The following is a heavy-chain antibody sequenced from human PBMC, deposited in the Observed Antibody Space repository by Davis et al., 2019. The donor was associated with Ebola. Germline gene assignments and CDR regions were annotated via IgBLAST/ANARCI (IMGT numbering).Heavy chain of an antibody. CDR1: GGSISSGSHY. D-gene: IGHD2-15*01. J-gene: IGHJ4*02. V-gene: IGHV4-39*01. CDR3: ARHPALYY. Sequence: MPSETLSLTCTVSGGSISSGSHYWGWIRQAPGKGLEWIGSISYSGNTYYNPSLRSRVTLSVDKSKNQFSLKVSSVTDADTAVYFCARHPALYYWGQGTLVTVSS. CDR2: ISYSGNT.